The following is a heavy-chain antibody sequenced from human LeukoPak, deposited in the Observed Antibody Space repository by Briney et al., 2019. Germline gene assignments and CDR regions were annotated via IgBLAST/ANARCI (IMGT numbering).Heavy chain of an antibody. Sequence: PGGSLRLSCAASGFTFSSYWMSWVRQAPGKGLEWVAATSYDGSIKKYADSVQGRFTISRDNSKNTLYLQMNSLRAEDTAVYYCARGGYFPGYWGQGTLVTVSS. CDR2: TSYDGSIK. V-gene: IGHV3-30-3*01. CDR3: ARGGYFPGY. CDR1: GFTFSSYW. D-gene: IGHD6-13*01. J-gene: IGHJ4*02.